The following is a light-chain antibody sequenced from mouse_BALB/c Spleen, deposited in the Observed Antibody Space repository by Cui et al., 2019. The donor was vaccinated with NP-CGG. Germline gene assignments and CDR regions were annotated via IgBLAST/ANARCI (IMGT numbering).Light chain of an antibody. CDR2: GTK. Sequence: AVVTQSSALITSPGETVTLTCRSSTGTVTTSNYANWVQEKPDHLFTGLIGGTKNRAPGVPARFSGSLIGDKAALTITGAQTEDEAIYFCALWYSNHWVFGGGTKLTVL. CDR3: ALWYSNHWV. CDR1: TGTVTTSNY. V-gene: IGLV1*01. J-gene: IGLJ1*01.